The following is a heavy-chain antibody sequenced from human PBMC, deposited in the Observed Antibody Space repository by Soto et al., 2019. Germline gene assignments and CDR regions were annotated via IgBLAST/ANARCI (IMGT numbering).Heavy chain of an antibody. V-gene: IGHV3-30*18. CDR3: AKGWQADY. CDR2: ISYDGSNK. CDR1: GFTFSSYG. J-gene: IGHJ4*02. Sequence: QVQLVESGGGVVQPGRSLRLSCAASGFTFSSYGMHWVRQAPGKGLEWVAVISYDGSNKYYADSVKGRFTISRDNSKNTLYLQMNSLRAEDTAVYYCAKGWQADYWGQGTLVTVSS.